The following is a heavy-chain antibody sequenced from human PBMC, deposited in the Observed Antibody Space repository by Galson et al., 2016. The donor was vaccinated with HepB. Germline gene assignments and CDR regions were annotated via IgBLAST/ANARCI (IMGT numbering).Heavy chain of an antibody. CDR1: GYSFSNYW. CDR3: ARSDWRQDTPYGMDV. Sequence: QSGAEVKKPGESLKISCKGSGYSFSNYWIAWVRQMPGKGLEWMGLIYPGDSDTKYRPSFQGQVTMSADKSVSTVYLQWRSLKASDTAIYYCARSDWRQDTPYGMDVWGQGATVTGSS. J-gene: IGHJ6*02. V-gene: IGHV5-51*01. CDR2: IYPGDSDT. D-gene: IGHD2-21*01.